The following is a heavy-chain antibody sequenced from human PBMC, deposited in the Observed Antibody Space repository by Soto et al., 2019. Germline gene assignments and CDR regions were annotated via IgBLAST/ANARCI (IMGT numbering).Heavy chain of an antibody. D-gene: IGHD3-3*01. CDR2: INPNSGGT. V-gene: IGHV1-2*04. CDR3: ARDRRRFWSGYIPPGMDV. Sequence: ASVKVPCKASGYTFTGYYMHWVRQAPGQGIEWMGWINPNSGGTNYAQKFQGWVTMTRDTSISTAYMELSRLRSDDTAVYYCARDRRRFWSGYIPPGMDVWGQGTTVTVSS. CDR1: GYTFTGYY. J-gene: IGHJ6*02.